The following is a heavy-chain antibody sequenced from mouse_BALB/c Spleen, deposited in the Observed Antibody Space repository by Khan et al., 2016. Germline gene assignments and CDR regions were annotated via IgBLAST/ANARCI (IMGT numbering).Heavy chain of an antibody. CDR1: GYSFTGYY. CDR3: ARVDYDGYYAMDY. J-gene: IGHJ4*01. Sequence: LVKTGASVKISCKASGYSFTGYYMHWVKQSHGKSLEWFGYISCYNGATNYNQKFKGKATFTVDTSSSTAYMQFNSLTSEDSADYYCARVDYDGYYAMDYWGQGTSVTVSS. D-gene: IGHD2-4*01. CDR2: ISCYNGAT. V-gene: IGHV1S34*01.